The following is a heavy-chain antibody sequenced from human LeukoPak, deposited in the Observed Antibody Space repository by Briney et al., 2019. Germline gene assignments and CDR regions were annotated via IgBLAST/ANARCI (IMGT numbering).Heavy chain of an antibody. CDR1: GFTFSSYA. D-gene: IGHD3-10*01. CDR2: ISGSGGST. Sequence: GSLRLSCAASGFTFSSYAMSWVRQAPGKGLEWVSAISGSGGSTYYADSVKGRFTISRDNSKNTLYLQMNSLRAEDTAVYYCAKVGRITMVRGAGKDFDYWGQGTLVTVSS. CDR3: AKVGRITMVRGAGKDFDY. V-gene: IGHV3-23*01. J-gene: IGHJ4*02.